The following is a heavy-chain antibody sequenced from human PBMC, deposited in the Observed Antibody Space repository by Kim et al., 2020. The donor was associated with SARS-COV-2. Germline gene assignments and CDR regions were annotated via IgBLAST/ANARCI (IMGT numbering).Heavy chain of an antibody. CDR3: AKVYVGYSYGLGGMDV. CDR2: ISYDGSNK. Sequence: GGSLRLSCAASGFTFSSYGMHWVRQAPGKGLEWVAVISYDGSNKYYADSVKGRFTISRDNSKNTLYLQMNSLRAEYTAVYYCAKVYVGYSYGLGGMDVWGQGTTVTVSS. CDR1: GFTFSSYG. V-gene: IGHV3-30*18. D-gene: IGHD5-18*01. J-gene: IGHJ6*02.